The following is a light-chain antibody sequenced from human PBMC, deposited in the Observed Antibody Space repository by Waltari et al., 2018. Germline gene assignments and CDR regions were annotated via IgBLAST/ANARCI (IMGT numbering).Light chain of an antibody. CDR3: ATWDNNLKDVV. CDR2: DNN. Sequence: QSVLTQPPSVSAAPGQKVTISCSGSSSNIGHYYVSWYYQLPGAAPKLLIYDNNARPSGIPDRISASKSGTSATLGITGLQIGDEADYYCATWDNNLKDVVFGGGTKLTVL. V-gene: IGLV1-51*01. CDR1: SSNIGHYY. J-gene: IGLJ2*01.